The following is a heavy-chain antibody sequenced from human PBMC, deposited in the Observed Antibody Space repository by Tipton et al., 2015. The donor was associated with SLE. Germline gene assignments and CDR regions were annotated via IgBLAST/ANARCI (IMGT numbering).Heavy chain of an antibody. CDR3: ARGNLNFDY. V-gene: IGHV4-4*07. CDR1: GASISSYY. J-gene: IGHJ4*02. Sequence: GLVKPSETLSLTCSVSGASISSYYWSWIRQPAGKGLEWIGHIDISGTTIYNPSLESRLTMSFDTSKNQFSLRLTSVSAADTAMYFCARGNLNFDYWGQGTLLTVSS. CDR2: IDISGTT.